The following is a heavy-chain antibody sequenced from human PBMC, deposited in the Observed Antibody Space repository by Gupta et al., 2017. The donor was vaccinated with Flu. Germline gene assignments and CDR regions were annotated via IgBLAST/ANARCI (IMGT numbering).Heavy chain of an antibody. V-gene: IGHV3-23*01. D-gene: IGHD1-1*01. CDR1: GLTFSSYA. CDR2: ISDSGGST. J-gene: IGHJ4*02. Sequence: EVQLLEPGGGLVQPGGSLRLSCAASGLTFSSYAMSWVRQAPGKGLEWVSVISDSGGSTDDADSVKGRFTISRDNSKNTLYLQMNSLRAEDTAVYYCAKDGRHWRAHDYWGLGTLVTVSS. CDR3: AKDGRHWRAHDY.